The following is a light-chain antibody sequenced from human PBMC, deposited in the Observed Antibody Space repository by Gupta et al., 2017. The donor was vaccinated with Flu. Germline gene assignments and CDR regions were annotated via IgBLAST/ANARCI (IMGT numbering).Light chain of an antibody. CDR3: HQEDNLPIT. V-gene: IGKV1-33*01. J-gene: IGKJ4*01. CDR2: DAS. CDR1: QETTKY. Sequence: PSPQSASVGDRVTITCQTSQETTKYLDWYQQKPWQAPRLLIYDASNVETGVPARFSGSGSGTDFTLTISSRQPEDVATYYCHQEDNLPITFGQGTQVEIK.